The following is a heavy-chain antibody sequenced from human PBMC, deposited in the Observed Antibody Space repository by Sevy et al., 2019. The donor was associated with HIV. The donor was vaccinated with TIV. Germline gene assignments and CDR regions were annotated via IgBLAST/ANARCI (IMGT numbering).Heavy chain of an antibody. J-gene: IGHJ4*02. V-gene: IGHV3-7*01. Sequence: GGSLRLSCAASGFSLNSFWMNWVRQTPGKGVEWVANINKNGSVTYYVDSVKGRFTISRDNSRNLLYLQMTSLRVEDTALYYCVRAVATNGSFWGQGTLVTVSS. CDR1: GFSLNSFW. D-gene: IGHD2-15*01. CDR2: INKNGSVT. CDR3: VRAVATNGSF.